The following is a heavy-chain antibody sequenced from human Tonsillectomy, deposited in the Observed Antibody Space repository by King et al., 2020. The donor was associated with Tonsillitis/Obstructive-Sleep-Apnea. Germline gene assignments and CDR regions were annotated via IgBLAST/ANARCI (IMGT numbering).Heavy chain of an antibody. CDR1: GGSFSGYY. CDR2: INHSGST. D-gene: IGHD2-15*01. J-gene: IGHJ4*02. CDR3: ARYCSGGSCHGAVDY. V-gene: IGHV4-34*01. Sequence: VQLQQWGAGLLKPSETLSLTCAVYGGSFSGYYWSWIRQPPGKGLEWIGEINHSGSTNYNPSLKSRVTISVDTSKNQFSLKLSSVTAADTAVYYCARYCSGGSCHGAVDYWGQGTLVTVSS.